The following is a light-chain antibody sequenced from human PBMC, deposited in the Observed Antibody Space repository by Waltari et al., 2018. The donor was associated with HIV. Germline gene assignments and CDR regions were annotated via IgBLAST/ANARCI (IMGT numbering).Light chain of an antibody. CDR3: QVWDTDTDHWV. Sequence: SYVLTQPPSVSVAPGKTAGLTCGGANVGSKSVHWYQHRPGQAPSLVIYDDTDRPSGIPERFSGSASWNTATLTVNSVEAGDEADYYCQVWDTDTDHWVFGGGTRLTVL. V-gene: IGLV3-21*04. CDR2: DDT. J-gene: IGLJ3*02. CDR1: NVGSKS.